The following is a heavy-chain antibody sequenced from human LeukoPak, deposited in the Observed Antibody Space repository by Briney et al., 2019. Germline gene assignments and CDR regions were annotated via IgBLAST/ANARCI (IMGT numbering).Heavy chain of an antibody. Sequence: GGSLRLSCAASGFAVSNNYMSWVRQAPGKGLEWVSVIYSDGSPYYADSVRGRFTISRDNSKSTLYLQMNSLRAEDTAVYYCAKAEITMVRGVITTRWYFDLWGRGTLVTVSS. CDR1: GFAVSNNY. D-gene: IGHD3-10*01. CDR2: IYSDGSP. V-gene: IGHV3-66*01. J-gene: IGHJ2*01. CDR3: AKAEITMVRGVITTRWYFDL.